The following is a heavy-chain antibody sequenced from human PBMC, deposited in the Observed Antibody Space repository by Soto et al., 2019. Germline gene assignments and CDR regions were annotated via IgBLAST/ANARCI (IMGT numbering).Heavy chain of an antibody. V-gene: IGHV3-53*01. Sequence: PGGSLRLSCAASGFSVTANSMSWVRQAPGKGLEWVSVMHSDVTTYYADSVKGRFIISRDNSKNTLYLQMSNLRGEDTARYFCARQLSGSWYKWFGPWGRGTLV. D-gene: IGHD6-13*01. J-gene: IGHJ5*02. CDR1: GFSVTANS. CDR2: MHSDVTT. CDR3: ARQLSGSWYKWFGP.